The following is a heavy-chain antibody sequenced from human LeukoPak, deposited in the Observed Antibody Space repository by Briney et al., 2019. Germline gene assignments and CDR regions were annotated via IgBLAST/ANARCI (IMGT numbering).Heavy chain of an antibody. CDR2: MNPNSGNT. CDR1: GYTFTSYD. Sequence: ASVKVSCKASGYTFTSYDINWVRRATGQGLEWMGWMNPNSGNTGYAQKFQGRVTMTRNTSISTAYMELSSLRSEDTAVYYCAREKSYGDYGPDYYYGMDVWGQGTTVTVSS. D-gene: IGHD4-17*01. J-gene: IGHJ6*02. CDR3: AREKSYGDYGPDYYYGMDV. V-gene: IGHV1-8*01.